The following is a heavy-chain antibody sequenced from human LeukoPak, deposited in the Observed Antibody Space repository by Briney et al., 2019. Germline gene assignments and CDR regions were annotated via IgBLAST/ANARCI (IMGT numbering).Heavy chain of an antibody. CDR3: ARLSQPSAYFDY. CDR1: GGSISSGGYS. CDR2: IYHSGST. Sequence: SETLSLTCAVSGGSISSGGYSWSWIRQPPGKGLEWIGYIYHSGSTYYNPSLKSRVTISVDRSKNQFSLKLSSVTAADTAVYYCARLSQPSAYFDYWGQGTLVTVSS. J-gene: IGHJ4*02. V-gene: IGHV4-30-2*01.